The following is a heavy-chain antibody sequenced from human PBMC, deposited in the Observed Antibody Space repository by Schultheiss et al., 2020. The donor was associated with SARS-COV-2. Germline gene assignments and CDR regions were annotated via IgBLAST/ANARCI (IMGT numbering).Heavy chain of an antibody. CDR2: IYYSGTT. Sequence: SETLSLTCTVSGGSISSSSYYWGWIRQPPGKGLEWIGSIYYSGTTNYSPSLKSRLTISIYTSKNQFSLKLSSVTAADTAVYYCARDDRDRLQPGGYYYYAMDVWGQGTTVTVSS. J-gene: IGHJ6*02. V-gene: IGHV4-39*07. CDR3: ARDDRDRLQPGGYYYYAMDV. CDR1: GGSISSSSYY. D-gene: IGHD5-24*01.